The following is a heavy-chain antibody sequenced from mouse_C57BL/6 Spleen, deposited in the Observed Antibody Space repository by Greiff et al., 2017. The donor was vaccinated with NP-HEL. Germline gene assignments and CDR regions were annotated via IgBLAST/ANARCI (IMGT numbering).Heavy chain of an antibody. Sequence: VKLMESGAELVRPGASVTLSCKASGYTFTDYEMHWVKQTPVHGLEWIGAIDPETGGTAYNQKFKGKAILTADKSSSTAYMELRSLTSEDSAVYYGWKPFAYWGQGTLVTVSA. CDR2: IDPETGGT. D-gene: IGHD2-3*01. CDR1: GYTFTDYE. CDR3: WKPFAY. J-gene: IGHJ3*01. V-gene: IGHV1-15*01.